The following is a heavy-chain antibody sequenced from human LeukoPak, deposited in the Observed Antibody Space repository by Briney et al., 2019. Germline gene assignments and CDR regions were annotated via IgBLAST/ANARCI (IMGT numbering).Heavy chain of an antibody. D-gene: IGHD3-22*01. V-gene: IGHV4-39*07. CDR1: GGSISSSNYY. CDR3: ARDHDSSGYYMDV. J-gene: IGHJ6*03. CDR2: IYHSGST. Sequence: SETLSLTCTVSGGSISSSNYYWGWIRQPPGKGLEWIGSIYHSGSTYYNPSLKSRVAISVDTSKNQFSLKLSSVTAADTAVYYCARDHDSSGYYMDVWGKGTTVTVSS.